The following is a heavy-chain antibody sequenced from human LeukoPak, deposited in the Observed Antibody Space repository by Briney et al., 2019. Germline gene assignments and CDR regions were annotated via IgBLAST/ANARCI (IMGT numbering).Heavy chain of an antibody. CDR2: INHSGST. D-gene: IGHD3-10*01. V-gene: IGHV4-34*01. J-gene: IGHJ4*02. CDR3: ARGDNYYGSGIGD. CDR1: GGSISGYY. Sequence: SETLSLTCTVSGGSISGYYWTWIRQPPRKGLEWIGEINHSGSTNYNPSLKSRVIISVDTSKNQFSLKLSSVTAADTAVYYCARGDNYYGSGIGDWGQGTLVTVSS.